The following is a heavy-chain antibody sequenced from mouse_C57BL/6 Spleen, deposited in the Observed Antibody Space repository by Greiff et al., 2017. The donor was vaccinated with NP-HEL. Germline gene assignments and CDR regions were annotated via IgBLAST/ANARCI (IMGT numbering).Heavy chain of an antibody. CDR3: ATYYDYDDWYFDV. CDR2: INPNNGGT. V-gene: IGHV1-22*01. J-gene: IGHJ1*03. D-gene: IGHD2-4*01. CDR1: GYTFTDYN. Sequence: VQLQQSGPELVKPGASVKMSCKASGYTFTDYNMHWVKQSHGKSLEWIGYINPNNGGTSYNQKFKGKATLTVNKSSSTAYMELRSLTSEDSAVYYCATYYDYDDWYFDVWGTGTTVTVSS.